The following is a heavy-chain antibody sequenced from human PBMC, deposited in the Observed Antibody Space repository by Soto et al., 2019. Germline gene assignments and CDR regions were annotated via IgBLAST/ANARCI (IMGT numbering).Heavy chain of an antibody. V-gene: IGHV1-18*01. CDR1: GYTFTSYG. J-gene: IGHJ6*02. CDR2: ISAYNGNT. CDR3: ARDQPLWRIAAAGYYYYGMDV. Sequence: ASVKVSCKASGYTFTSYGISWVRQAPGQGLEWMGWISAYNGNTNYAQKLQGRVTMTTDTSTSTAYMELRSLRSDDTAVYYCARDQPLWRIAAAGYYYYGMDVWGQGTTVTVSS. D-gene: IGHD6-13*01.